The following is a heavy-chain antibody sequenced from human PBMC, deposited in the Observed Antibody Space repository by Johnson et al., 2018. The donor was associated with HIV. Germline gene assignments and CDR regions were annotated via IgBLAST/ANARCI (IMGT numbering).Heavy chain of an antibody. Sequence: QVQLVESGGGVVQPGGSLRLSCAASGFTFSSYGMHWVRQAPGKGLEWVSFIRFDGNNKYYADSVKGRFTISRDNSKKPLHLQMSSLGGDDTAIYYCAKVIALAGRPDAFDVWGLGTVVTVSS. CDR1: GFTFSSYG. CDR2: IRFDGNNK. D-gene: IGHD6-19*01. V-gene: IGHV3-30*02. J-gene: IGHJ3*01. CDR3: AKVIALAGRPDAFDV.